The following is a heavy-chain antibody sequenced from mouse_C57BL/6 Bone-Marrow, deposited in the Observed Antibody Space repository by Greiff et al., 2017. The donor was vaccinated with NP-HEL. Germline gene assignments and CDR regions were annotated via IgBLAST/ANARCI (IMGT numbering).Heavy chain of an antibody. V-gene: IGHV3-6*01. CDR2: ISYDGSN. CDR1: GYSITSGYY. D-gene: IGHD4-1*01. Sequence: EVKLQESGPGLVKPSQSLSLTCSVTGYSITSGYYWNWIRQFPGNKLEWMGYISYDGSNNYNPSLKNRISITRDTSKNQFFLKLNSVTTEDTATYYCARTGNWDWFAYWGQGTLVTVSA. CDR3: ARTGNWDWFAY. J-gene: IGHJ3*01.